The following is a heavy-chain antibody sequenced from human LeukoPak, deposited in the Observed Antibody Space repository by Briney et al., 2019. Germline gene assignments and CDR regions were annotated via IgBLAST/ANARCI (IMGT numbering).Heavy chain of an antibody. CDR3: VRDQYSSRPVDP. J-gene: IGHJ5*02. CDR1: GYTFTSYG. D-gene: IGHD6-13*01. V-gene: IGHV1-18*01. CDR2: ISAYDGNT. Sequence: ASVKVSCKASGYTFTSYGISWVRQAPGQGLEWMGWISAYDGNTNYAQKLQGRVTMTTDTSTSTAYMELRSLRSDDTAVYYCVRDQYSSRPVDPWGQGTLVTVSS.